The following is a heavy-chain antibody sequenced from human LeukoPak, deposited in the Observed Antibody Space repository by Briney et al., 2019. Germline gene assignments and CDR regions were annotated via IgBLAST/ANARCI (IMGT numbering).Heavy chain of an antibody. D-gene: IGHD5-18*01. CDR1: GGSTSSAGYY. V-gene: IGHV4-31*03. CDR2: IYYSGST. Sequence: PSETLSLTCSVSGGSTSSAGYYWGWIRQHPGKGLEWIGYIYYSGSTYYNPSLKSRLTISVDTSKNQFSLELNSVTAADTAVYYCARSISYGSAFDIWGQGTMVTVSS. CDR3: ARSISYGSAFDI. J-gene: IGHJ3*02.